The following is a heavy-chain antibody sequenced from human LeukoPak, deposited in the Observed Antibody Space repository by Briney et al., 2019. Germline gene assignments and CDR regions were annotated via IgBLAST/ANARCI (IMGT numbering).Heavy chain of an antibody. V-gene: IGHV3-53*01. J-gene: IGHJ4*02. D-gene: IGHD2-21*01. CDR1: GFTVNNNY. CDR3: VSDILRNFDY. CDR2: IYSGGST. Sequence: PGGSLRLSCAASGFTVNNNYMSWVRQAPGKGLEWVSIIYSGGSTKYADSVKGRFTISRDTSKNTLYLQMNSLSAEDSAVYYCVSDILRNFDYRGQGTLVTVSS.